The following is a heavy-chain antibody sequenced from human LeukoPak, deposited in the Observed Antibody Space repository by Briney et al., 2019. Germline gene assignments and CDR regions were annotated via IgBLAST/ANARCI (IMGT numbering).Heavy chain of an antibody. CDR1: GGSISSHY. D-gene: IGHD4-17*01. V-gene: IGHV4-59*11. CDR2: IYYSGST. J-gene: IGHJ4*02. Sequence: ASETLSLTCTVSGGSISSHYWSWIRQPPGKGLEWIGYIYYSGSTNYNPSLKSRVTISVDTSKNQFSLKLGSVTAADTAVYYSARNDYGDRDFDYWGQGTLVTVSS. CDR3: ARNDYGDRDFDY.